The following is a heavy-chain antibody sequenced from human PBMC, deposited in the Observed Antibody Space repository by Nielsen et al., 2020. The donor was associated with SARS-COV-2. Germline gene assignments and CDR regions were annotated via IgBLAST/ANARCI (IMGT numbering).Heavy chain of an antibody. Sequence: WVRQAPGQGLEWMGGIIPIFDTANYAQKFQGRVTITADESTSTAYMELSSLRSEDTAVYYCARDPIAVAGRIGYYGMDVWGQGTTVTVSS. J-gene: IGHJ6*02. D-gene: IGHD6-19*01. CDR3: ARDPIAVAGRIGYYGMDV. V-gene: IGHV1-69*01. CDR2: IIPIFDTA.